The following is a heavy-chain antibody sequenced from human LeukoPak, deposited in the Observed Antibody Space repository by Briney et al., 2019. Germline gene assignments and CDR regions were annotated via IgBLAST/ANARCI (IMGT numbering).Heavy chain of an antibody. V-gene: IGHV4-39*07. CDR3: ARCVGGAYMDV. CDR1: GGSISSSSYY. Sequence: SETLPLTCTVSGGSISSSSYYWGWIRQPPGKGLEWIGSIYYSGSTYYNPSLKSRVTISVDTSKNQFSLKLSSVTAADTAVYYCARCVGGAYMDVWGKGITVTVSS. D-gene: IGHD2-15*01. CDR2: IYYSGST. J-gene: IGHJ6*03.